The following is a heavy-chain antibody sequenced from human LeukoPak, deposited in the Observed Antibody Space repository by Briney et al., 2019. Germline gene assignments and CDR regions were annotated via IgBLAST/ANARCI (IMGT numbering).Heavy chain of an antibody. V-gene: IGHV4-30-2*01. CDR2: IYHSGST. CDR1: GGSISSGGYY. D-gene: IGHD2-15*01. Sequence: SETLSLTCTVSGGSISSGGYYWSWIRQHPGKGLEWIGYIYHSGSTYYNPSLKSRVTISVDRSKNQFSLKLSSVTAADTAVYYCAREVVKANAFDIWGQGTMVTVSS. CDR3: AREVVKANAFDI. J-gene: IGHJ3*02.